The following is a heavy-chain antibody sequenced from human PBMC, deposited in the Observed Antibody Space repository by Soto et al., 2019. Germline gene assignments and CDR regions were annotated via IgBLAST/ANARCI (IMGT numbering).Heavy chain of an antibody. CDR2: IIPIFGTA. Sequence: SVKVSCKASGGTFSSYAISWVRQAPGRGLEWMGGIIPIFGTANYAQKFQGRVTITADESTSTAYMELSSLRSEDTAVYYCARAPPYNWNDVHFDYWGQGTLVTVSS. CDR1: GGTFSSYA. D-gene: IGHD1-20*01. V-gene: IGHV1-69*13. CDR3: ARAPPYNWNDVHFDY. J-gene: IGHJ4*02.